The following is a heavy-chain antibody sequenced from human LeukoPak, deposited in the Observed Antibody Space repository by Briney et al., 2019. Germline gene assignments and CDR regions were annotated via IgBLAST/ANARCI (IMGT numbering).Heavy chain of an antibody. CDR2: IYPGDSDT. V-gene: IGHV5-51*01. D-gene: IGHD2-21*02. J-gene: IGHJ6*02. CDR1: GYSFTSYW. Sequence: GESLKISCKGSGYSFTSYWIGWVRQMPGKGLEWMGIIYPGDSDTRYSPSFQGQVTISADKSISTAYLQWSSLKASDTAMYYCARFSGCGGDCYHYYYGMDVWGQGTTVTVSS. CDR3: ARFSGCGGDCYHYYYGMDV.